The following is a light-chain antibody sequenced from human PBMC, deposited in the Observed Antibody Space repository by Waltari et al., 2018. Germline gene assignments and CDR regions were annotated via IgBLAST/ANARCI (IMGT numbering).Light chain of an antibody. J-gene: IGKJ1*01. CDR3: QQYYSTPPWT. CDR1: QSVLYSSNNKNY. CDR2: WAS. Sequence: DIVMTQSPDSLAVSLGERATINCKSSQSVLYSSNNKNYLAWYQQKPGQPPKLLIYWASTRESGVPYRFSGSGSGTDFPLTISSLQAEDVAVYYCQQYYSTPPWTFGQGTKVEIK. V-gene: IGKV4-1*01.